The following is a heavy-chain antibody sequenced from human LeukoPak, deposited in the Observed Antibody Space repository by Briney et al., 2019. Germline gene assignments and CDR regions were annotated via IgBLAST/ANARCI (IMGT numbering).Heavy chain of an antibody. J-gene: IGHJ4*02. Sequence: QSGGSLRLSCAASGFTFSTYWMSWVRQAPGKGLEWVSNIEQDGSEKYYVDSVKGRFTISRDNAKNSLYLQMNSLRAEDTAVYYCARAGSNYYDSSGYLDYWGQGTLVTVSS. CDR2: IEQDGSEK. CDR1: GFTFSTYW. D-gene: IGHD3-22*01. V-gene: IGHV3-7*01. CDR3: ARAGSNYYDSSGYLDY.